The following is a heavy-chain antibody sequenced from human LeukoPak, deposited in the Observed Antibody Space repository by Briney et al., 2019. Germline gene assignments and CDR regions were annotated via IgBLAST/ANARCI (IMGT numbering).Heavy chain of an antibody. V-gene: IGHV3-73*01. J-gene: IGHJ6*03. Sequence: PGGSLRLPCAASGFTFSGSAMHWVRQASGKGLEWVGRIRSKANSYATAYAASVKGRFTISRDDSKNTAYLQMNSLKTEDTAVYYCTTRGYSSSEYYYYYYMDVWGKGTTVTVSS. CDR3: TTRGYSSSEYYYYYYMDV. CDR1: GFTFSGSA. CDR2: IRSKANSYAT. D-gene: IGHD6-6*01.